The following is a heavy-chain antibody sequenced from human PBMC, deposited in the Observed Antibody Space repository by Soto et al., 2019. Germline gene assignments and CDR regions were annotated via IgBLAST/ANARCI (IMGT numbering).Heavy chain of an antibody. D-gene: IGHD5-18*01. CDR1: GGPFSTYA. CDR2: IIPMFGTA. CDR3: ASGIQLWLRRINNGYSG. Sequence: QVQLVQSGAEVKKPEPSVKVSCKAPGGPFSTYAISWVRQAPGQGLEWMGGIIPMFGTANYAQRFQDRVTITADESTNTVYMELSSLRSEDTAVYFCASGIQLWLRRINNGYSGWGQGTLVTVSS. V-gene: IGHV1-69*12. J-gene: IGHJ4*02.